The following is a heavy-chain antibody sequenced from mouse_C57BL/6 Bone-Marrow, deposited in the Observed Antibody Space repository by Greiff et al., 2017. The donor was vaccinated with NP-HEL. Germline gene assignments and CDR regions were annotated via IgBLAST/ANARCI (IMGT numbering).Heavy chain of an antibody. D-gene: IGHD4-1*01. CDR1: GFTFSDYG. V-gene: IGHV5-17*01. CDR2: ISSGSSTI. CDR3: ARKTGRAY. J-gene: IGHJ2*01. Sequence: EVKVVESGGGLVKPGGSLKLSCAASGFTFSDYGMHWVRQAPEQGLEWVAYISSGSSTIYYADTVKGRFTISRDNAKNTLFLQMTSLRSEDTAMYYCARKTGRAYWGQGTTLTVSS.